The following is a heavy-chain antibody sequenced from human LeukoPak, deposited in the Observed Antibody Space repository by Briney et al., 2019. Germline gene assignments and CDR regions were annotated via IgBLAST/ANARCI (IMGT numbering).Heavy chain of an antibody. Sequence: SETLSLTCTVSGYSISSGDYWGWIRQPPGKGLEWIGSIYHSGSTYYNPSLKSRVTISVDTSKNQFSLKLSSVTAADTAVYYCAREVPGIQLWSGPVDYWGQGTLVTVSS. CDR2: IYHSGST. J-gene: IGHJ4*02. D-gene: IGHD5-18*01. V-gene: IGHV4-38-2*02. CDR3: AREVPGIQLWSGPVDY. CDR1: GYSISSGDY.